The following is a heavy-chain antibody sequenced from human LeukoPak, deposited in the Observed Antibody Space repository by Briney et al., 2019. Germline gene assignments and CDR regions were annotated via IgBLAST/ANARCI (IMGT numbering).Heavy chain of an antibody. CDR2: IYHSGST. D-gene: IGHD3-9*01. CDR3: ARGGRPKILTGFYGMDV. Sequence: PSETLSLTCAVSGGSISSGGYSWSWIRQPPGKGLEWIGYIYHSGSTYYSPSLKSRVTISVDRSKNQFSLKLSSVTAADTVVYYCARGGRPKILTGFYGMDVWGQGTTVTVSS. V-gene: IGHV4-30-2*01. J-gene: IGHJ6*02. CDR1: GGSISSGGYS.